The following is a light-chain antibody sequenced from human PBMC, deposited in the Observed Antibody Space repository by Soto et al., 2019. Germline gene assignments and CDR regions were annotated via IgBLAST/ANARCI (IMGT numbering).Light chain of an antibody. CDR2: EVS. Sequence: QSVLTQPPSASGSPGQSVTISCTGTSSDVGGYNYVSWYQQHTGKAPKLMIYEVSKRPSGVPDRFSGSKSGNTASLSVSGLQAEDEADYYCSSYAGSNIYVFGTGTKVTVL. V-gene: IGLV2-8*01. CDR1: SSDVGGYNY. CDR3: SSYAGSNIYV. J-gene: IGLJ1*01.